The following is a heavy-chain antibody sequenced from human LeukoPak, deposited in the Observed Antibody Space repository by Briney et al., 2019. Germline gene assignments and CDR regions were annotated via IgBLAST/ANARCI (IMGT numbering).Heavy chain of an antibody. CDR1: GFTFSAYE. J-gene: IGHJ4*02. CDR2: ISGSGGST. CDR3: AKADTPSHIVVVTAIDY. V-gene: IGHV3-23*01. D-gene: IGHD2-21*02. Sequence: GGSLRLSCAASGFTFSAYEVNWVRQAPGKGLEWVSAISGSGGSTYYADSVKGRFTISRDNSKNTLYLQMNSLRAEDTAVYYCAKADTPSHIVVVTAIDYWGQGTLVTVSS.